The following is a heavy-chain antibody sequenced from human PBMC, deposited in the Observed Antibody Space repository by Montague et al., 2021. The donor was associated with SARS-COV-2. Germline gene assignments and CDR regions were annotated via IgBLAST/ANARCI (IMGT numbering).Heavy chain of an antibody. Sequence: SETLSLTCAVSGGSAYCNWIRRPPGKGLEWIGNVYYKGGPTSSPSLRDPVTISLDSPNQVSLKLNSLTAADSVAYYCAGAERYFGPLDPWGLGITVIVSS. CDR3: AGAERYFGPLDP. CDR1: GGSAY. V-gene: IGHV4-59*01. CDR2: VYYKGGP. D-gene: IGHD3-9*01. J-gene: IGHJ5*02.